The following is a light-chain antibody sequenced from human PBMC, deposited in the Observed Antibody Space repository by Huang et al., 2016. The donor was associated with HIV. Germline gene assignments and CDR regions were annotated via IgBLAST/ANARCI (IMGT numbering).Light chain of an antibody. CDR1: QGIRTY. Sequence: DPQMTQSPSSLSAFVGDRVTITCRASQGIRTYLNWYQQQPGKAPKRLIFGASMLQSGVPSRFSGSGSGTDFTLTISSLQPEDSATYYCQETYSTLRATFGGGTKVEIK. J-gene: IGKJ4*01. CDR3: QETYSTLRAT. CDR2: GAS. V-gene: IGKV1-39*01.